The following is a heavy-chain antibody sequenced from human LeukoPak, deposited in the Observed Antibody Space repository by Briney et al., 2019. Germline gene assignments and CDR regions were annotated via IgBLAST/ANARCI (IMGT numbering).Heavy chain of an antibody. J-gene: IGHJ5*01. CDR3: ARPVERSTMIVGPRAGSFDP. V-gene: IGHV1-46*01. D-gene: IGHD3-22*01. CDR1: GYTLTSYY. Sequence: ASVKVSRKASGYTLTSYYMHWVGQAAGQGVEWMGIINHSGGRKSYAQTFHGRVTMHRDMSTSTVYMYTSSLRSEDTAVYYCARPVERSTMIVGPRAGSFDPWGQGTLVTVSS. CDR2: INHSGGRK.